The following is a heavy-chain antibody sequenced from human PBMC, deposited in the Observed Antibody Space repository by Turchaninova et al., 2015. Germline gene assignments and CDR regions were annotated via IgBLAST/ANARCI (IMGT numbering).Heavy chain of an antibody. D-gene: IGHD3-10*01. CDR3: ARGPYYGSGSFFY. CDR1: VDSFSGYS. CDR2: IYHGVRI. J-gene: IGHJ4*02. Sequence: QQQLVQWGPGLLKPLETLSLTCAVYVDSFSGYSWTWIRQPPGQGLECIGEIYHGVRINYNPSLQSRVALSVDTSKNPFSLQLTPVTAADTAVYYGARGPYYGSGSFFYWGRRTPVTVS. V-gene: IGHV4-34*01.